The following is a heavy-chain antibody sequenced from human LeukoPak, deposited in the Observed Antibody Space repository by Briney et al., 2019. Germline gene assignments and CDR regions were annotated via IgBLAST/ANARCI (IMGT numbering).Heavy chain of an antibody. V-gene: IGHV1-2*02. J-gene: IGHJ4*02. Sequence: GASVKVSGKASGYTFSGYYMHCQRQAPGQGLEWMGWINPNSGGTKYAQKFQGRVTMTRDTSISTAYMELSRLRSDDTAVYYCATQITVWRQGTLVTVSS. CDR3: ATQITV. CDR1: GYTFSGYY. D-gene: IGHD3-16*01. CDR2: INPNSGGT.